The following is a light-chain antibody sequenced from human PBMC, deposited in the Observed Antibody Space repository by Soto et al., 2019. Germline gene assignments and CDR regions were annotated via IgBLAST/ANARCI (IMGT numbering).Light chain of an antibody. V-gene: IGKV3-20*01. CDR3: QQYGTSSWT. CDR2: GAS. Sequence: EIVLTQSPGTLSLSPGERATLSCRASQSISSSYLAWFQQKPGQAPRLLIYGASNRATGIPDRFSGSGSETDFTLTISRLEPEDFAVYYCQQYGTSSWTFGQGTKVEIK. CDR1: QSISSSY. J-gene: IGKJ1*01.